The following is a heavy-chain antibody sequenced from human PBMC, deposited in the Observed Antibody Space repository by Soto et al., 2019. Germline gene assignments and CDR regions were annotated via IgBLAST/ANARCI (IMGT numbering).Heavy chain of an antibody. Sequence: QVQLQESGPGLVKPSGTLSLTCTVSGGSISVTNWWSWVRQSPEKGLEWIGEIHHSGSNNYNPSLKSRVSMSVDKSKNQLSLKLNSVTAADTAVYFCARGVVQAATTHNWFDPWGQGTLVTVSS. D-gene: IGHD2-2*01. CDR2: IHHSGSN. CDR1: GGSISVTNW. V-gene: IGHV4-4*02. CDR3: ARGVVQAATTHNWFDP. J-gene: IGHJ5*02.